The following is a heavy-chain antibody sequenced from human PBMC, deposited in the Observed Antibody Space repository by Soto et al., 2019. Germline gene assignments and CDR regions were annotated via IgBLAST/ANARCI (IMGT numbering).Heavy chain of an antibody. J-gene: IGHJ4*02. CDR2: IRNKASGGTA. CDR3: TRDRIMTDY. V-gene: IGHV3-49*03. Sequence: GGSLRLSCTTSGFTFVDYSMTWFRQAPGKGLEWVSFIRNKASGGTAEYAASVKGRFTVSRDDSKSITYLQMNSLKTEDTGMYYCTRDRIMTDYWGQGTLVTVSS. CDR1: GFTFVDYS.